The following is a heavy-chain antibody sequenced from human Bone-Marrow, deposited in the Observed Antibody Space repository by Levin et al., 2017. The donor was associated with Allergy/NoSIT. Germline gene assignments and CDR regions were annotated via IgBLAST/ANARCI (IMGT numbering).Heavy chain of an antibody. CDR1: GGSISSGDFY. V-gene: IGHV4-30-4*01. J-gene: IGHJ5*02. CDR3: ARALLRAVTHPCNWFDP. CDR2: IYYSGYT. Sequence: SETLSLTCTVSGGSISSGDFYWSWIRQPPGTGLEWIGYIYYSGYTHYNPSLKSRLTISVDTSKNQFSLNLSSVTAADTAVYFCARALLRAVTHPCNWFDPWGQGTLVTVSS. D-gene: IGHD4-17*01.